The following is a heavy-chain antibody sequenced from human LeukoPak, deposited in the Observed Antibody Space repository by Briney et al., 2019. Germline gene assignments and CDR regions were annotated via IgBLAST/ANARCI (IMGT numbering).Heavy chain of an antibody. D-gene: IGHD3-9*01. Sequence: GGSLRLSCAASGFTFSSYAMSWVRQAPGKGVEGVSAISGSGGSTYYADSVKGRFTISRDNSKNTLYLQMNSLRAEDTAVYYCAKEPRYEYYYYYYMDVWGKGTTVTVSS. CDR3: AKEPRYEYYYYYYMDV. CDR1: GFTFSSYA. J-gene: IGHJ6*03. CDR2: ISGSGGST. V-gene: IGHV3-23*01.